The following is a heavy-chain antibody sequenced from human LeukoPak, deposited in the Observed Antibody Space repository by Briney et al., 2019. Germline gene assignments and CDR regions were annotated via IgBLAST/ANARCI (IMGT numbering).Heavy chain of an antibody. D-gene: IGHD3-10*01. CDR1: GGSIISGGYY. CDR3: ARVSGADRGETLFDY. Sequence: PSQTLSLTCTVSGGSIISGGYYWSWIRQHPGQGLEWIGYIYYSGSTYYNPSLKSRVTISVDTSKNQFSLKLSSVTAADTAVYYCARVSGADRGETLFDYWGQGTLVTVSS. CDR2: IYYSGST. J-gene: IGHJ4*02. V-gene: IGHV4-31*03.